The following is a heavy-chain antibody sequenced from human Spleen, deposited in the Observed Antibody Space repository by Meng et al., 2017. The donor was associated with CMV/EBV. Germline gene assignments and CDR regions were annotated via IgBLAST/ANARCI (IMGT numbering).Heavy chain of an antibody. V-gene: IGHV3-23*03. CDR2: IYSGGSSV. Sequence: GESLKISCAASGFTFSSYAMNWVRQAPGKGLDWVSVIYSGGSSVYYTDSVKGRFTISRDNSKNTLYLQMNSLRAEDTAVYYCAREEGRDGMDVWGQGTTVTVSS. CDR1: GFTFSSYA. J-gene: IGHJ6*02. CDR3: AREEGRDGMDV. D-gene: IGHD3-10*01.